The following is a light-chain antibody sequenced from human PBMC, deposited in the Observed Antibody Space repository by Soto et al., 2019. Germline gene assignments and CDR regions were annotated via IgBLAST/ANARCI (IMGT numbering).Light chain of an antibody. Sequence: IVLTQSPATLSLSLLERDNLSCRASQSVSNNYLAWYQQKPGQAPRLLIYGASNRATGIPDRFSGSGSGTDFTLTISFLQSEDFAVYYCQQYNSWPLITFGPGTRLEIK. CDR2: GAS. V-gene: IGKV3D-15*03. J-gene: IGKJ5*01. CDR3: QQYNSWPLIT. CDR1: QSVSNN.